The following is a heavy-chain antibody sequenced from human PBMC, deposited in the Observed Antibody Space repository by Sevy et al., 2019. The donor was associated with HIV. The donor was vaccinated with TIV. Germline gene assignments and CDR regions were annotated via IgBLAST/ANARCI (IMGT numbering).Heavy chain of an antibody. CDR2: FDPEDGET. CDR1: GYTLTQVS. Sequence: ASVKVSCKVSGYTLTQVSMHWVRQAPGEGLEWMGSFDPEDGETIYAQKFQGRVTMTEDTSTDTAYMELNSLRSEDTAVYFCATTKDYYDSSDCPFDYWGQGTLVTVSS. J-gene: IGHJ4*02. D-gene: IGHD3-22*01. CDR3: ATTKDYYDSSDCPFDY. V-gene: IGHV1-24*01.